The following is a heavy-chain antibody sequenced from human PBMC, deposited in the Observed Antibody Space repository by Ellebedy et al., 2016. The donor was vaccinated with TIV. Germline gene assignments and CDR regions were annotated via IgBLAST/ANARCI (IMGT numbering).Heavy chain of an antibody. D-gene: IGHD2-15*01. CDR2: IYYSGSS. CDR3: ARQGLIVPFDP. CDR1: GGSVSSGTYS. J-gene: IGHJ5*02. Sequence: MPSETLSLTCTVSGGSVSSGTYSWGWIRQPPEKGLEWIGNIYYSGSSYYNPSLKSRVTISVDTSKNQFSLKLSSVTAADTAVYYCARQGLIVPFDPWGQGTLVTVSS. V-gene: IGHV4-39*01.